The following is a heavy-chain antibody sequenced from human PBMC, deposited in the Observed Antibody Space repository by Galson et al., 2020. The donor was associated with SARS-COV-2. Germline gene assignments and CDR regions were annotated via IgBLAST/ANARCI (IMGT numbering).Heavy chain of an antibody. CDR2: VTYDGST. CDR3: ARHAGNYGSNTYFDS. D-gene: IGHD4-17*01. Sequence: SETLSLTCTVSGDSINYNHNYWGWIRQSPGKGLEWIGSVTYDGSTYYNPSLRSRVTISVDTSRNQFSLKLTSVTAADTGLFYCARHAGNYGSNTYFDSWGQGTLVSVSS. V-gene: IGHV4-39*01. J-gene: IGHJ4*02. CDR1: GDSINYNHNY.